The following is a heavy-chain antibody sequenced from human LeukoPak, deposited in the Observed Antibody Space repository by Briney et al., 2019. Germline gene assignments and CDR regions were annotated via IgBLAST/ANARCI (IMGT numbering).Heavy chain of an antibody. V-gene: IGHV4-59*01. CDR3: AGYYYDSSGYYLFDY. D-gene: IGHD3-22*01. J-gene: IGHJ4*02. Sequence: PSETLSLTCAVYGGSFSGYYWSWIRQPPGKGLEWIGYIYYSGSTNYNPSLKSRVTISVDTSKNQFSLKLSSVTAADTAVYYCAGYYYDSSGYYLFDYWGQGTLVTVSS. CDR1: GGSFSGYY. CDR2: IYYSGST.